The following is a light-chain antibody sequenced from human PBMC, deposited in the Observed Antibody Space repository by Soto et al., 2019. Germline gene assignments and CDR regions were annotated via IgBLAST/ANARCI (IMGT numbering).Light chain of an antibody. J-gene: IGLJ3*02. V-gene: IGLV2-23*01. CDR1: SSDVGSYNL. CDR3: CSYAGSTTLM. Sequence: QSALTQPASVSGSPGQSITISCTGTSSDVGSYNLVSWYQQYPGKAPKLMIYEGSQRPSGVSHRFSGSKSGNTASLTISGLQAEDEADYYCCSYAGSTTLMFGGGTKVTVL. CDR2: EGS.